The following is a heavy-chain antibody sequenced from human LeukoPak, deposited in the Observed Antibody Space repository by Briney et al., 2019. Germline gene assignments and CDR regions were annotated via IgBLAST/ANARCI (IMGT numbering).Heavy chain of an antibody. D-gene: IGHD4-23*01. CDR3: ARRPTVVTPGAFDI. Sequence: SETLSLTCTVSGGSLSSYYWSWIRQPPGQGLEWIGYIYYSGSTNYNPSLKSRVTISVDTSKNQFSLKLSSVTAADTAVYYCARRPTVVTPGAFDIWGQGTMVTVSS. CDR2: IYYSGST. J-gene: IGHJ3*02. V-gene: IGHV4-59*01. CDR1: GGSLSSYY.